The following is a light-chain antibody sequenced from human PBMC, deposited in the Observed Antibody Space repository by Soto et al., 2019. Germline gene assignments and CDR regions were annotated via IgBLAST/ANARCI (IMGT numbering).Light chain of an antibody. J-gene: IGLJ1*01. CDR2: EVN. CDR1: STDVGGYNY. Sequence: QSVLTPPASVSGYRGQSLTISCTGTSTDVGGYNYVSWYQQHPVKAPTLMISEVNHRPSGVSHRFSGSKSGHTASLIISGLPVEDGAGYLWYSLTPASTRVLGTGTKVTVL. CDR3: YSLTPASTRV. V-gene: IGLV2-14*01.